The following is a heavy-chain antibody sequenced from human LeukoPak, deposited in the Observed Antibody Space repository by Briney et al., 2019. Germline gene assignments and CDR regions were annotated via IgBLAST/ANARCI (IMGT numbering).Heavy chain of an antibody. D-gene: IGHD3-22*01. J-gene: IGHJ4*02. CDR1: GYTFTGYY. CDR2: INPNSGGT. V-gene: IGHV1-2*02. Sequence: ASVKVSCKASGYTFTGYYMHWVRQAPGQGLEWMGWINPNSGGTNYAQKFQGRVTMTRDTSISTAYMELSRLRSDDTAVYYCARVRNMKTYYYDSSGYYYFDYWGQGTLVTVSS. CDR3: ARVRNMKTYYYDSSGYYYFDY.